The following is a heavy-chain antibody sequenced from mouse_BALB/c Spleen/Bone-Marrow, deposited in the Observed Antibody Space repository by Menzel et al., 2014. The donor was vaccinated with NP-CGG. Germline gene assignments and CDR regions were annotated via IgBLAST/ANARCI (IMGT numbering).Heavy chain of an antibody. Sequence: VQLQQPGAELVKPGASVKLSCTASGFNIKDTYMHWVKQRPEQGLEWIGRIDLANGNTKYDPKFQGKATITADTSSNTAYLQLSSLTSEDTAVYYCARGYYDYVYAMDYWGQGTSVTVSS. CDR1: GFNIKDTY. J-gene: IGHJ4*01. CDR2: IDLANGNT. CDR3: ARGYYDYVYAMDY. D-gene: IGHD2-4*01. V-gene: IGHV14-3*02.